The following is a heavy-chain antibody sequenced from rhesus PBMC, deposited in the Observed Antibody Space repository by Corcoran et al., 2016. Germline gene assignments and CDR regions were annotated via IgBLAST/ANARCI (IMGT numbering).Heavy chain of an antibody. CDR1: GFSLSTSGLG. CDR3: ALSSNSYY. CDR2: IYWNDDK. J-gene: IGHJ4*01. D-gene: IGHD4-23*01. V-gene: IGHV2-1*01. Sequence: QVTLKESGPALVKTTQTLTLNCTFSGFSLSTSGLGVGWIRQPARKTLEWRAHIYWNDDKYYRTSLQSRLTIAKDTSKNQVVLTIPNMDPVDTATYYCALSSNSYYWGQGVRGTVSS.